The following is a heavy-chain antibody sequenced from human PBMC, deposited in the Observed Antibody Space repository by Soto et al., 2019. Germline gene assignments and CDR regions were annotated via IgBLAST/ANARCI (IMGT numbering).Heavy chain of an antibody. D-gene: IGHD3-10*01. J-gene: IGHJ4*02. Sequence: EVQLLESGGGLEQPGGSLRLCCAASGFTFSSYSMSWVRQAPGKGLEWVSGFRTSGDGGTTYYADSVKGRFTISRDNSKNMLFLQMNTLRAEDTAIYYCAKKVNSGPGSQYFVYWGQGTLVTVSS. CDR2: FRTSGDGGTT. V-gene: IGHV3-23*01. CDR3: AKKVNSGPGSQYFVY. CDR1: GFTFSSYS.